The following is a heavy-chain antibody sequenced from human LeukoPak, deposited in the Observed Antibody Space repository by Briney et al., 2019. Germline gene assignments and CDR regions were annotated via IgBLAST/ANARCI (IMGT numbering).Heavy chain of an antibody. CDR2: IDGSGSGP. V-gene: IGHV3-23*05. J-gene: IGHJ4*02. Sequence: RRCLRLSCVASGFKFDYFATSSVRQPPGNRMEWVSTIDGSGSGPSYADSVRGRFTISRDNSNNMVYLQMDSLGAEDTAVYYCSRINYGGNSGYHFDSWGQGTLVTVSS. D-gene: IGHD4-23*01. CDR1: GFKFDYFA. CDR3: SRINYGGNSGYHFDS.